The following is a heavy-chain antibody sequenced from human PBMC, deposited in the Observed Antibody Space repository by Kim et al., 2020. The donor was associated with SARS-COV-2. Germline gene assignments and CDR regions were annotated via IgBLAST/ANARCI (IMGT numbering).Heavy chain of an antibody. V-gene: IGHV4-39*07. CDR2: IYYSGST. D-gene: IGHD3-10*01. CDR3: ARVEFTMVRGVILVYGMDV. J-gene: IGHJ6*02. Sequence: SETLSLTCTVSGGSISSSSYYWGWIRQPPGKGLEWIGSIYYSGSTYYNPSLKSRVTISVDTSKNQFSLKLSSVTAADTAVYYCARVEFTMVRGVILVYGMDVWGPGTTVTVSS. CDR1: GGSISSSSYY.